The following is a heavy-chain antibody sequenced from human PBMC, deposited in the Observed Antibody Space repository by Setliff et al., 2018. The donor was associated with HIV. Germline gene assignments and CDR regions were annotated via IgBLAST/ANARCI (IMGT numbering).Heavy chain of an antibody. Sequence: LSLTCRVSGGPISRGGYYWTWVRHHPGKALEWIGYIYSSGTTYYNPSLKGRILMSVDVSRNEFSLTLRSVIAADTAIYYCVRETLYSYVDVWGKGTTVTVSS. D-gene: IGHD3-16*01. J-gene: IGHJ6*04. CDR2: IYSSGTT. CDR3: VRETLYSYVDV. V-gene: IGHV4-31*03. CDR1: GGPISRGGYY.